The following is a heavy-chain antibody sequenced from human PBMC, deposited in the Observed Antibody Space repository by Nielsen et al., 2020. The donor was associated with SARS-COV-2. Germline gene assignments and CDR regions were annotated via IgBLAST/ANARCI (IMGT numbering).Heavy chain of an antibody. CDR2: INHSGST. J-gene: IGHJ4*02. CDR3: ARAEDSLTGYSLGY. V-gene: IGHV4-34*01. Sequence: SETLSLTCAVYGGSFSGYYWSWIRQPPGKGLEWIGEINHSGSTNYNPSLKSRVTISVDTSKNQFSLKLSSVTAADTAVYYCARAEDSLTGYSLGYWGQGTLVTVSS. D-gene: IGHD3-9*01. CDR1: GGSFSGYY.